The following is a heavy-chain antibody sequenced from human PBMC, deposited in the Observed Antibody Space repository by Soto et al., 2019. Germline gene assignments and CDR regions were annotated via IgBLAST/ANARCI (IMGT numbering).Heavy chain of an antibody. Sequence: QVQLQQWGAGLLKPSETLSLTCAVYGGSFSGYYWSWIRQPPGKGLEWIGEINHSGSTNYNPSLKSRVTISVDTSKNQFSLKLSSVTAADTAVYYCARVGSSGWKYWGQGTLVTVSS. V-gene: IGHV4-34*01. D-gene: IGHD6-19*01. CDR2: INHSGST. J-gene: IGHJ4*02. CDR1: GGSFSGYY. CDR3: ARVGSSGWKY.